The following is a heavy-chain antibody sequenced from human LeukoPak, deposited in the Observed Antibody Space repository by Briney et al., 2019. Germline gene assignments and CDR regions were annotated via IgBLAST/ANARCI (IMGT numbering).Heavy chain of an antibody. CDR1: GYTFTGYY. D-gene: IGHD4-17*01. Sequence: ASVKVSCKASGYTFTGYYMHWVRQAPGQGLEWMGWINSNSGGTNYAQKFQGRVTMTRDTSISTAYMELSRLRSDDTAVYYCARDLLGSTVTSSAFDIWGQGTMVTVSS. CDR3: ARDLLGSTVTSSAFDI. V-gene: IGHV1-2*02. CDR2: INSNSGGT. J-gene: IGHJ3*02.